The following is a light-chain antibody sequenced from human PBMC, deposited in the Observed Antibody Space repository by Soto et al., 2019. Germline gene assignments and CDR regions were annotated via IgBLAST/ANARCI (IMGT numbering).Light chain of an antibody. CDR3: SLKTNSVTWV. V-gene: IGLV2-18*01. CDR1: WSDVGIYDL. Sequence: QSALTQPPSVSGSPGQSVTISCTGTWSDVGIYDLVSWYQQPPGTAPKLLIYQVSYRPSGVPDRFSGSKSGNTASLTISGLQAEDEADYYCSLKTNSVTWVFGGGTKVTVL. CDR2: QVS. J-gene: IGLJ3*02.